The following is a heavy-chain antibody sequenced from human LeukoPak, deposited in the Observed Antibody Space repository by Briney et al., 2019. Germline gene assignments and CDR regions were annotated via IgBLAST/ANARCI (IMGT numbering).Heavy chain of an antibody. V-gene: IGHV1-46*01. CDR2: INPSGGST. CDR3: ARDRGRPGSWFDP. J-gene: IGHJ5*02. CDR1: GYTFTNYY. D-gene: IGHD5-12*01. Sequence: ASVKVSCKASGYTFTNYYIHWVRQAPGQGLECMGIINPSGGSTSYAQKFQGRVTITADESTSTAYMELSSLRSEDTAVYYCARDRGRPGSWFDPWGQGTLVTVSS.